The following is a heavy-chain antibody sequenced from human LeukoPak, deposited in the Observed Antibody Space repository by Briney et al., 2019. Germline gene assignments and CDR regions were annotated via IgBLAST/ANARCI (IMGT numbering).Heavy chain of an antibody. V-gene: IGHV3-21*01. CDR2: ISSSSSYI. CDR1: GFTFSSYS. D-gene: IGHD3-22*01. CDR3: ARGDLDYYDSSGYPYYFDY. Sequence: GGSLRLSCAASGFTFSSYSMNWVRQAPGKGLEWVSSISSSSSYIYYADSVKGRFTISRDNAKNTLYLQMNSLRAEDTAVYYCARGDLDYYDSSGYPYYFDYWGQGTLVTVSS. J-gene: IGHJ4*02.